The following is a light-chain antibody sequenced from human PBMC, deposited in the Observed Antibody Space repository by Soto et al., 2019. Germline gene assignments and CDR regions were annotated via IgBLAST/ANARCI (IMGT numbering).Light chain of an antibody. CDR1: QSISSY. J-gene: IGKJ1*01. Sequence: DIQMTQSPSSLSASVGDRVTITCRANQSISSYLNWYQQKPGKAPKLLIYAASTFHRGVSSRFSGSGSGTDFTLTIRSLQLDDFATYYCQHSYRTPYPFGQGTKADIK. V-gene: IGKV1-39*01. CDR2: AAS. CDR3: QHSYRTPYP.